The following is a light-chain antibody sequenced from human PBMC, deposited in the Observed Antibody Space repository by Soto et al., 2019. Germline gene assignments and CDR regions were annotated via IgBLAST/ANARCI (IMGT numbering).Light chain of an antibody. CDR2: DVT. Sequence: QSALTQPRSVSGSPGQSVTISCTGSSSDIGAYNYVSWYQQHPGKAPKLMIYDVTKRPSGVPDRFSGSKSGNTASLTISGLQADDEADYYCCSYAGSYIFVFGGGTEVTVL. CDR1: SSDIGAYNY. CDR3: CSYAGSYIFV. J-gene: IGLJ2*01. V-gene: IGLV2-11*01.